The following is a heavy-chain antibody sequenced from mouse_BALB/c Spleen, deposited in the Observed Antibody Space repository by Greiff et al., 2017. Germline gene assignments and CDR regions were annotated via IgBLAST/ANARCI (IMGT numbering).Heavy chain of an antibody. D-gene: IGHD2-3*01. V-gene: IGHV2-9*02. CDR1: GFSLTSYG. Sequence: VQRVESGPGLVAPSQSLSITCTVSGFSLTSYGVHWVRQPPGKGLEWLGVIWAGGSTNYNSALMSRLSISQDNSKSQVFLKMNSLQTDDTAMYYCARERWGWYFDVWGAGTTVTVSS. CDR3: ARERWGWYFDV. CDR2: IWAGGST. J-gene: IGHJ1*01.